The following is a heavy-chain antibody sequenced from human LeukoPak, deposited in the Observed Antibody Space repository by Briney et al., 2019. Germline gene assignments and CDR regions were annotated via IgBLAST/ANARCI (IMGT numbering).Heavy chain of an antibody. V-gene: IGHV1-2*02. Sequence: ASVKVSCKASGYTFTAYYMHWVRQAPGQGLEWMGWNNPNSGGTDYAQNFQGRVTLTRDTSISTAYMELSRLRSDDTAVYYCAREGYYYGSGSYYNDHWGQGALVTVSS. CDR1: GYTFTAYY. CDR2: NNPNSGGT. D-gene: IGHD3-10*01. CDR3: AREGYYYGSGSYYNDH. J-gene: IGHJ5*02.